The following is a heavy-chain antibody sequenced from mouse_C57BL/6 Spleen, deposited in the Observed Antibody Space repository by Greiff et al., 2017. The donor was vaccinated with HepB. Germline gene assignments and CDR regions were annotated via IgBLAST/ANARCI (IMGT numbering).Heavy chain of an antibody. V-gene: IGHV3-8*01. CDR1: GHSITSDY. J-gene: IGHJ2*01. CDR2: ISYSGST. D-gene: IGHD2-2*01. CDR3: ARWGSDGYDAEYYFDY. Sequence: EVKLVESGPGLAKPSQTLSLTCSVTGHSITSDYWNWIRKFPGNKLEYMGYISYSGSTYYNPSLKSRISITRDTSKNQYYLQLNSVTTEDTATYYCARWGSDGYDAEYYFDYWGQGTTLTVSS.